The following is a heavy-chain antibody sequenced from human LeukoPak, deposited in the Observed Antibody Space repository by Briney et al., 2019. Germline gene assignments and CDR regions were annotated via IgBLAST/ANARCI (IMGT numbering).Heavy chain of an antibody. Sequence: SQTLSLTCAISGDSVSSDSAAWNWIRQSPSRGLEWLGRTYYRSKWYYVYAVSVKSRITINPDTSKNQFSLKLSSVTAADTAVYYCARWVGGGLLWQHEENWFDPWGQGTLVTVSS. CDR2: TYYRSKWYY. J-gene: IGHJ5*02. V-gene: IGHV6-1*01. CDR3: ARWVGGGLLWQHEENWFDP. CDR1: GDSVSSDSAA. D-gene: IGHD6-13*01.